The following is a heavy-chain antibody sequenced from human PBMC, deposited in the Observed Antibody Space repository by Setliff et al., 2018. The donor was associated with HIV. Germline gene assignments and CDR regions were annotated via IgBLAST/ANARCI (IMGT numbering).Heavy chain of an antibody. CDR3: ARGPPGSSIGWYVGY. Sequence: SETLSLTCAVYGGSFSGFYWNWIRQPPGKGLEWIGEINHSGSTNYNPSLKSRVTISVDTSKNQFSLRLSSVIAADTAVYYCARGPPGSSIGWYVGYWGQGTQVTVTS. V-gene: IGHV4-34*01. D-gene: IGHD6-19*01. CDR2: INHSGST. CDR1: GGSFSGFY. J-gene: IGHJ4*02.